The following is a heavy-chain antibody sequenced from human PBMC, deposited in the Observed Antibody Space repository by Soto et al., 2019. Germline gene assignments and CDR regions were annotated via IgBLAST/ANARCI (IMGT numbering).Heavy chain of an antibody. CDR3: AKAPYYYDFWSGSLDWFDP. J-gene: IGHJ5*02. CDR1: GFTFSSYG. CDR2: ISYDGSNK. V-gene: IGHV3-30*18. D-gene: IGHD3-3*01. Sequence: GGSLRLSCAASGFTFSSYGMHWVRQAPGKGLEWVAVISYDGSNKYYADSVKGRFTISRDNSKNTLYLQMNSLRAEDTAVYYCAKAPYYYDFWSGSLDWFDPWGQGTLVTVSS.